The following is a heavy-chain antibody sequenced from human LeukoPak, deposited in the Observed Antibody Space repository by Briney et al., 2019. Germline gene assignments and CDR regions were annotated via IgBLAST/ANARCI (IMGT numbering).Heavy chain of an antibody. D-gene: IGHD1-26*01. CDR1: GGSISSNAYY. Sequence: SETLSLTCTVSGGSISSNAYYWAWIRQPPGKGLAWIGSIYSSVSTYYNPSLKSRVTISVDTSKNQCSLRLSSVTAADTALYYCAYSGSYGHLGYWGQGIPVTVSS. V-gene: IGHV4-39*01. CDR3: AYSGSYGHLGY. CDR2: IYSSVST. J-gene: IGHJ4*02.